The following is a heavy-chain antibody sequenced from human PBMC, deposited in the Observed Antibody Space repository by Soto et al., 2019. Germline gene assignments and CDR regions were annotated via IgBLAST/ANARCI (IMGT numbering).Heavy chain of an antibody. CDR1: GYTFTGYA. CDR3: ARAVAVPADFDY. CDR2: INAGNGNT. J-gene: IGHJ4*02. D-gene: IGHD6-19*01. V-gene: IGHV1-3*05. Sequence: QVQLVQSGAEEKKPGASVKVSCKASGYTFTGYAMHWVRQPPGQRLEWMGWINAGNGNTKYSQKFQGRVTITRDTSASTAYMELSSLRSEDTGVYYCARAVAVPADFDYWGQGTLVTVSS.